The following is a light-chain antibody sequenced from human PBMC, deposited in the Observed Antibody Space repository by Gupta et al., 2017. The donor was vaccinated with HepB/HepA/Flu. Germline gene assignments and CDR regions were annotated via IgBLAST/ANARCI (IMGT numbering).Light chain of an antibody. CDR3: QQSYGSNT. J-gene: IGKJ5*01. CDR1: QSVSSH. V-gene: IGKV1-39*01. Sequence: DIQMTQSPFSLSASVGDRVTFSCRASQSVSSHLNWYQQKPGKAPKLLIYSASRVQSGVPPRFSGSGSGTDFTLTRTQCRPEDFANYCGQQSYGSNTFGQGTQLEIK. CDR2: SAS.